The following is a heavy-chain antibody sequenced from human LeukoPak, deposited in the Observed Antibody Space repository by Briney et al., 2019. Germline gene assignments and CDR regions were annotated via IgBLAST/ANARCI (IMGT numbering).Heavy chain of an antibody. Sequence: GGSLRLSCAASGFTFSSYSMNWVRQAPGKGLEWASSISTSSSYIYYADSVKGRFTISRDNAKNSLYLQMNRLRAEDTAVYYCAGGYCSSASCYIDAFDFWGQGTMVTVSS. CDR2: ISTSSSYI. J-gene: IGHJ3*01. V-gene: IGHV3-21*01. CDR1: GFTFSSYS. D-gene: IGHD2-2*03. CDR3: AGGYCSSASCYIDAFDF.